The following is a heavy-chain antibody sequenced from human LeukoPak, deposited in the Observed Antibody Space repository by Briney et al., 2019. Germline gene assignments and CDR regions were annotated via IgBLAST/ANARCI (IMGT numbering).Heavy chain of an antibody. CDR1: GGSISSGGYY. J-gene: IGHJ5*02. CDR2: ISGSGGST. V-gene: IGHV3-23*01. Sequence: ETLSLTCTVSGGSISSGGYYWSWVRQAPGKGLEWVSAISGSGGSTYYADSVKGRFTISRDNSKNTLYLQMNSLRAEDTAVYYCAKGLSSTTWGRGTLVTVSS. D-gene: IGHD2-2*01. CDR3: AKGLSSTT.